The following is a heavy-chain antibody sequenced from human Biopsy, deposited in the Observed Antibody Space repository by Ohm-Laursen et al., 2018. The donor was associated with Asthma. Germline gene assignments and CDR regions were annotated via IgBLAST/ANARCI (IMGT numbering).Heavy chain of an antibody. J-gene: IGHJ5*02. Sequence: ASVKVSCNASGGTFSNYVFSWVRQAPGQGLEWMGGIIPMFGTTKYTQKFQARVSITADEATSTVYMELSSLRSEDTAVYYCARVLTTEEGDTWFNPWGQGTLVTVSS. D-gene: IGHD4-11*01. V-gene: IGHV1-69*13. CDR1: GGTFSNYV. CDR3: ARVLTTEEGDTWFNP. CDR2: IIPMFGTT.